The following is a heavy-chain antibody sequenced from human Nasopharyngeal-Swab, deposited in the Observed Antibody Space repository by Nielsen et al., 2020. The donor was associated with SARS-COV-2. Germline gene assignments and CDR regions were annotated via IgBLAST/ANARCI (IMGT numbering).Heavy chain of an antibody. V-gene: IGHV3-21*01. CDR1: GFTFSSYS. CDR2: ISSSSSYI. Sequence: GGSLRLSCAASGFTFSSYSMNWVRQAPEKGLEWVSSISSSSSYIYYADSVKGRFTISRDNAKNSLYLQMNSLRAEDTAVYYCARDGWYDILTGYLALYYYYYGMDVWGQGTTVTVSS. CDR3: ARDGWYDILTGYLALYYYYYGMDV. J-gene: IGHJ6*02. D-gene: IGHD3-9*01.